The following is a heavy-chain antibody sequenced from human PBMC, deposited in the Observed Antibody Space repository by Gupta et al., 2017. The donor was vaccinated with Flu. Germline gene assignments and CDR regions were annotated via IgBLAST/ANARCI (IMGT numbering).Heavy chain of an antibody. Sequence: EVQLLESGGGLAQPGGSLRLSCATSGFTFTNYAMRWVRQAPGKGLEWVATVSGGGSNSYDADSVKGGFTISGDSSKKTVYLQMNSLRVEDTAVYYCAKGANWAFEIWGQGTMVTVSS. J-gene: IGHJ3*02. V-gene: IGHV3-23*01. CDR1: GFTFTNYA. D-gene: IGHD1-1*01. CDR2: VSGGGSNS. CDR3: AKGANWAFEI.